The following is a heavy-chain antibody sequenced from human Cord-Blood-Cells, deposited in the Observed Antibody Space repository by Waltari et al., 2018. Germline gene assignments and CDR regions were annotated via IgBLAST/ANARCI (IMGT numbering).Heavy chain of an antibody. CDR3: ARAPFDY. CDR2: MNPNSGNT. Sequence: QVQLVQSGAAVKNPGASVKVSCKASGYTFTSYDINWARQATGQGREWMGWMNPNSGNTGDAKKFQGRVTRTRNTSISTAYMELSSRRSEDTAVYYCARAPFDYWGQGTLVTVSS. V-gene: IGHV1-8*01. CDR1: GYTFTSYD. J-gene: IGHJ4*02.